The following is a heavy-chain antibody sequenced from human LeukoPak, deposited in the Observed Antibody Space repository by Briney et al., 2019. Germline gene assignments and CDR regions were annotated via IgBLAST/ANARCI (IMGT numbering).Heavy chain of an antibody. Sequence: SETLSLTCTVSGGSISGSSYYWGWVRQPPGKILEWIGSIYYSGTTYYNPSLKSRVTNSVDTSKNQFSLKLTSVTAADTAVYYCDQQLNWFDPWGQGTLVTVSS. D-gene: IGHD2-2*01. CDR3: DQQLNWFDP. CDR1: GGSISGSSYY. V-gene: IGHV4-39*01. CDR2: IYYSGTT. J-gene: IGHJ5*02.